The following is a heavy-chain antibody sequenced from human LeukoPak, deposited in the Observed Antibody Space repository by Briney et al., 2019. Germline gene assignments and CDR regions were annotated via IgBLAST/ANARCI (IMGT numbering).Heavy chain of an antibody. D-gene: IGHD1-26*01. CDR1: GGTFSSYA. CDR3: ARHGLIVGATYFDY. V-gene: IGHV1-69*05. Sequence: ASVKVSCKASGGTFSSYAISWVRQAPGQGHEWMGGIIPIFGTANYAQKFQGRVTITTDESTSTAYMELSSLRSEDTAVYYCARHGLIVGATYFDYWGQGTLVTVSS. CDR2: IIPIFGTA. J-gene: IGHJ4*02.